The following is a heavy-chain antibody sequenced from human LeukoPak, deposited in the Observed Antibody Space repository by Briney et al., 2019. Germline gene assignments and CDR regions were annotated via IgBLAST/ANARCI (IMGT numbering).Heavy chain of an antibody. CDR3: ARPQGGSYYRFLAY. CDR2: IYPGHSDT. CDR1: GYSFTNYW. D-gene: IGHD1-26*01. Sequence: GESLKISCQGSGYSFTNYWIGWVRQMPGKGLEWMGIIYPGHSDTRYSPPFQGQITISADKSVSTAYLQLSSLKASDTAMYYCARPQGGSYYRFLAYWRQGTLVTDSS. V-gene: IGHV5-51*01. J-gene: IGHJ4*02.